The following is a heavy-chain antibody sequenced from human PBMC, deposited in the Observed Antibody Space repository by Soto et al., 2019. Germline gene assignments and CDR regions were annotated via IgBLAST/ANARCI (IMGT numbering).Heavy chain of an antibody. D-gene: IGHD3-22*01. CDR2: IYYSGST. CDR1: GDPINNYY. J-gene: IGHJ4*02. V-gene: IGHV4-59*08. Sequence: SETLSLTCTVSGDPINNYYWSWIRQPQGKGLEWIGYIYYSGSTNYNPSLKSRVTISVDTSKNQFSLKLRSVTAADTAVYYCARHYDSGGYSFDYWGQGTLVTVSS. CDR3: ARHYDSGGYSFDY.